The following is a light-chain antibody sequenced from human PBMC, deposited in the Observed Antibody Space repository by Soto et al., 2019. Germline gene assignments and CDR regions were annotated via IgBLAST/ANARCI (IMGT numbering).Light chain of an antibody. V-gene: IGKV3-20*01. Sequence: EIVLTQSPGTLSLSPGERATLSCRASQSVSSSYLAWYQQKPGQAPGLLIYGASSRATGIPDRFSGSGSGTDFTLTISRLEPEDFAVYYCQQYGSSPGGTFGQGTKV. CDR1: QSVSSSY. J-gene: IGKJ1*01. CDR2: GAS. CDR3: QQYGSSPGGT.